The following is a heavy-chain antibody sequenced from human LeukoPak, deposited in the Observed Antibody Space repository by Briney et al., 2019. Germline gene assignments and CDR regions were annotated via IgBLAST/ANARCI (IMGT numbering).Heavy chain of an antibody. V-gene: IGHV3-9*03. CDR3: AKDISRRYGSGSYLQYFQH. J-gene: IGHJ1*01. D-gene: IGHD3-10*01. CDR2: ISWNSGSI. Sequence: GGSLRLSCAASGFTFDDYAMHRVRQAPGKGLEWVSGISWNSGSIGYADSVKGRFTISRGNAKNSLYLQMNSLRAEDMALYYCAKDISRRYGSGSYLQYFQHWGQGTLVTVSS. CDR1: GFTFDDYA.